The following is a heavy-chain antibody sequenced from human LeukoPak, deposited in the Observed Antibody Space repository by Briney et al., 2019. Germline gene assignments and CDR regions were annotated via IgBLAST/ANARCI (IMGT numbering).Heavy chain of an antibody. J-gene: IGHJ5*02. Sequence: TLSLTCAVSGGSISSGGYSWSWIRQPPGKGLEWIGYIYYSGSTYYNPSLKSRVTISVDTSKNEFSLKLSSVTAADTAVYYCARSPKGYYYDSSGYYINWFDPWGQGTLVTVSS. CDR3: ARSPKGYYYDSSGYYINWFDP. D-gene: IGHD3-22*01. CDR1: GGSISSGGYS. CDR2: IYYSGST. V-gene: IGHV4-30-4*07.